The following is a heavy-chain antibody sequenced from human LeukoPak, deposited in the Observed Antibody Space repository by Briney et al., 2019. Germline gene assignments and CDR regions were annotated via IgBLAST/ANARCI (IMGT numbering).Heavy chain of an antibody. CDR1: GYTLTELS. D-gene: IGHD3-3*02. Sequence: ASVKVSCKVSGYTLTELSMHWVRQAPGKGLEWMGGFDPEDGETIYAQKFQGRVTMTEDTSTDTAYMELSSLRSEDTAVYYCATSRGALLGYYYYYYMDVWGKGTTVTVSS. J-gene: IGHJ6*03. V-gene: IGHV1-24*01. CDR3: ATSRGALLGYYYYYYMDV. CDR2: FDPEDGET.